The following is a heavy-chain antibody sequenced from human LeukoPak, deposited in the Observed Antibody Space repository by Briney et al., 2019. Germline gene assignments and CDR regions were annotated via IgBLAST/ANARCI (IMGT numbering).Heavy chain of an antibody. Sequence: SETPSLTCAVFGGSFSDYYWSWIRQPPGKGLEWIGEINHSGITNYNPSLKSRVTISVDTSKNQFSLKLSSVTAADTAVYYCASRTYYYDSSGYYYDAFDIWGQGTMVTVSS. CDR2: INHSGIT. CDR1: GGSFSDYY. D-gene: IGHD3-22*01. V-gene: IGHV4-34*01. J-gene: IGHJ3*02. CDR3: ASRTYYYDSSGYYYDAFDI.